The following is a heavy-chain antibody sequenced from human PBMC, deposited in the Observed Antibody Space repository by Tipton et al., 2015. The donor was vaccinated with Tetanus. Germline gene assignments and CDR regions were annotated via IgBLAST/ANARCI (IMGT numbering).Heavy chain of an antibody. Sequence: QLVQSGAEVEKPGESLKISCKASGYIFTNYWIAWVRQMPGKGLEYMGIIFPSPSETRYNPTFRGQVPMSVDKATNTAYLQWSSLVASDSAVYYCARHGSIGARQNRFDAWGQGTPVTVSS. V-gene: IGHV5-51*01. CDR2: IFPSPSET. CDR1: GYIFTNYW. CDR3: ARHGSIGARQNRFDA. D-gene: IGHD6-6*01. J-gene: IGHJ5*02.